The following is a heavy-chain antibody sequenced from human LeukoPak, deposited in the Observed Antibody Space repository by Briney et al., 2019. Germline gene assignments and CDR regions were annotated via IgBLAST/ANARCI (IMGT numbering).Heavy chain of an antibody. D-gene: IGHD2-2*01. CDR3: GGGLGYCSSTRCPPDS. J-gene: IGHJ5*01. CDR2: IDYSGTT. CDR1: GVSITGNDQF. Sequence: PSETLSLTCTVSGVSITGNDQFWSWFRQPPGKGLEWIGYIDYSGTTYYNPSLKGRVNMSRDTSKNQFSLNLNSVTAADTAFYYCGGGLGYCSSTRCPPDSWGQGTLVTVSS. V-gene: IGHV4-30-4*01.